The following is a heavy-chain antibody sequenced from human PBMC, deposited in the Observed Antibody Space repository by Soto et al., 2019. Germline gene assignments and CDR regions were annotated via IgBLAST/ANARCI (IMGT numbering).Heavy chain of an antibody. D-gene: IGHD2-2*01. V-gene: IGHV5-10-1*01. J-gene: IGHJ5*02. CDR3: ALPCSGTSCYSSNWFDP. CDR2: IDPSDSYT. Sequence: GESLQISCKGSGYTFTSYLISWVRQMPGKGLEWMGRIDPSDSYTSYSPSFQGHVTISADKSISTAYLQWSSLKASDTAMYYCALPCSGTSCYSSNWFDPWGPGTLVTVSS. CDR1: GYTFTSYL.